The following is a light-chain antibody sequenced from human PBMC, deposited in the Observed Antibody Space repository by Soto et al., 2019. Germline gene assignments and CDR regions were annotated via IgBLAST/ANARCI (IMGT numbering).Light chain of an antibody. CDR1: QYVSNDY. CDR2: GAS. V-gene: IGKV3-20*01. CDR3: QQYGTSPIFT. J-gene: IGKJ3*01. Sequence: EIVLTQSPGTLSLSPGERVTLSCRASQYVSNDYLAWYQQRPGQAPRLIIHGASSRATGVPDRFSGRGSGTDFTLTISRLEPEDFATYYCQQYGTSPIFTFGPGTKVEI.